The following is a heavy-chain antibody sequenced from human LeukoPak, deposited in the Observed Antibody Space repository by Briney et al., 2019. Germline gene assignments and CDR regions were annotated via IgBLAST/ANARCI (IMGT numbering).Heavy chain of an antibody. V-gene: IGHV1-46*01. D-gene: IGHD4-17*01. CDR3: ARVPGMTTVTKFYWFDP. J-gene: IGHJ5*02. CDR2: INPSGGST. Sequence: EASVNVSCKASGYTFTSYYMHWVRQAPGQGLEWMGIINPSGGSTSYAQKFQGRVTMTRDTSTSTAYMELSSLRSEDTAVYYCARVPGMTTVTKFYWFDPWGQGTLVTVSS. CDR1: GYTFTSYY.